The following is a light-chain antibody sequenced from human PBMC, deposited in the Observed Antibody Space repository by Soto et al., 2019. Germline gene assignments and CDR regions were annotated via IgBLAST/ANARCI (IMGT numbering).Light chain of an antibody. V-gene: IGKV1-6*01. CDR3: LQDYNYPLT. CDR2: ATS. Sequence: QMTQSPSYLSASVGDRISITCRASQTASNYVNWYQQKPGKAPTLLISATSTLQSGVPSRFRGSGSGTDFTLTITSLQPEDFATYYCLQDYNYPLTFGGGTKVDI. CDR1: QTASNY. J-gene: IGKJ4*01.